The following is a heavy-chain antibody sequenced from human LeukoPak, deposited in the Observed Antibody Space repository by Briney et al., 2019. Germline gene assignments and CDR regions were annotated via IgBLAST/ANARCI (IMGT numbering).Heavy chain of an antibody. CDR3: ARVGLRYFDWLSTHYYMDV. V-gene: IGHV3-21*01. CDR1: GFTFSSYS. D-gene: IGHD3-9*01. CDR2: ISSSSSYI. J-gene: IGHJ6*03. Sequence: GGSLRLSCAASGFTFSSYSMNWVRQAPGKWLEWVSSISSSSSYIYYADSVKGRFTISRDNAKNSLYLQMNSLRAEDTAVYYCARVGLRYFDWLSTHYYMDVWGKGTTVTVSS.